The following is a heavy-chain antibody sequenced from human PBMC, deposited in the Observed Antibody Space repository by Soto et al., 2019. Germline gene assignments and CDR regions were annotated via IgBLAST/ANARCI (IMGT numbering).Heavy chain of an antibody. J-gene: IGHJ4*02. CDR2: IYYSGST. CDR3: AREPRAYYYDCSGDGLFDY. D-gene: IGHD3-22*01. Sequence: QVQLQESGPGLVKPSQTLSLTCTVSGGSIGSGDYYWSWIRQPPGKGLEWIGYIYYSGSTYYNPSLKGRLTIAVDTSKNQFSLKLSSVTAADTAVYYCAREPRAYYYDCSGDGLFDYWGQGTLVTVSS. CDR1: GGSIGSGDYY. V-gene: IGHV4-30-4*01.